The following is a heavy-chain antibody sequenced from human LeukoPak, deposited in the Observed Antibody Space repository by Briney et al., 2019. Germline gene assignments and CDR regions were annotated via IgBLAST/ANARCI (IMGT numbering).Heavy chain of an antibody. CDR3: ARGAEWTRAIYYFDY. Sequence: PSETLSLTCAVYGGSFSGYYWSWIRQPPGKGLEWIGEINHSGSTNYNPSLKSRVTISVDTSKNQFSLKLSSVTAAGTAVYYCARGAEWTRAIYYFDYWGQGTLVTVSS. J-gene: IGHJ4*02. CDR2: INHSGST. D-gene: IGHD1-14*01. CDR1: GGSFSGYY. V-gene: IGHV4-34*01.